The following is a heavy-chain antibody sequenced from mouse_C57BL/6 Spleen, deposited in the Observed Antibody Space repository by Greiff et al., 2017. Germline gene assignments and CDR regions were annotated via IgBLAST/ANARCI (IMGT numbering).Heavy chain of an antibody. CDR1: GYTFTDYN. V-gene: IGHV1-18*01. D-gene: IGHD2-4*01. J-gene: IGHJ4*01. CDR3: ARRPLITSPYAMDY. Sequence: VQLQQSGPALVKPGASVKIPCKASGYTFTDYNMDWVKQSHGKSLEWIGDINPNNGGTIYNQKFKGKATLTVDKSSSTAYMELRSLTSEDTAVYYCARRPLITSPYAMDYWGQGTSVTVSS. CDR2: INPNNGGT.